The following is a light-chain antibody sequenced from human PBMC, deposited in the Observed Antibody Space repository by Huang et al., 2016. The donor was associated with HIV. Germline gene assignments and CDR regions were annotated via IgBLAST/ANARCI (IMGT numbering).Light chain of an antibody. CDR3: QQRSNRPLT. CDR2: DAA. Sequence: EIVLTQSPATLSLSPGERATLSCRASQSVNTFLAWYQQKPGQAPRLLIYDAANRATGIPCRFSGRGSGTDFTLTISSLEPEDFAVYYCQQRSNRPLTFGGGTKVEIK. V-gene: IGKV3-11*01. CDR1: QSVNTF. J-gene: IGKJ4*01.